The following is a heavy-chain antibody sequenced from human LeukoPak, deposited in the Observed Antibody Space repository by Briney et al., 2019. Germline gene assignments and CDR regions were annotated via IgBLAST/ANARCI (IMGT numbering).Heavy chain of an antibody. J-gene: IGHJ6*02. D-gene: IGHD3-16*01. V-gene: IGHV3-7*03. CDR3: ARGGGLDV. CDR1: GFTFSTYA. Sequence: GGSLRLSCAASGFTFSTYAMNWARQAPGKGLEWVASINHNGNVNYYVDSVKGRFTISRDNAKNSLYLQMSNLRAEDTAVYFCARGGGLDVWGQGATVTVSS. CDR2: INHNGNVN.